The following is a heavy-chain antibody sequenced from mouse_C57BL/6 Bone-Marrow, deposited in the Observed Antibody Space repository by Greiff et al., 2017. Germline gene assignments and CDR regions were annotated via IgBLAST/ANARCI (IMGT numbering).Heavy chain of an antibody. V-gene: IGHV1-69*01. D-gene: IGHD2-14*01. J-gene: IGHJ3*01. Sequence: VQLQQPGAELVMPGASVKLSCKASGYTFTSYWMHWVKQRPGQGLEWIGEIDPSDSYTNYNQKFKGKSTLTVDKSSSTAYMQLSSLTSEDSAVYYCARGVPGGFAYWGQGTLVTVSA. CDR2: IDPSDSYT. CDR3: ARGVPGGFAY. CDR1: GYTFTSYW.